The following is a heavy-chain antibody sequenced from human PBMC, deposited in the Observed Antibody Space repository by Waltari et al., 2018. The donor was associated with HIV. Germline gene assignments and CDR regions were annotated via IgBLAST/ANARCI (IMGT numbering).Heavy chain of an antibody. CDR1: GYTFTSYN. V-gene: IGHV1-8*01. Sequence: QVQLVQSGAEVKKPGASVKVSCKASGYTFTSYNINWVRQAPGQGLEWMGWMNPNSGNTGYAQKFQGRVTMTRNTSISTAYMEVSSLRSEDTAIYYCARMYSSSWYRWFDPWGQGTLVTVSS. CDR2: MNPNSGNT. D-gene: IGHD6-13*01. J-gene: IGHJ5*02. CDR3: ARMYSSSWYRWFDP.